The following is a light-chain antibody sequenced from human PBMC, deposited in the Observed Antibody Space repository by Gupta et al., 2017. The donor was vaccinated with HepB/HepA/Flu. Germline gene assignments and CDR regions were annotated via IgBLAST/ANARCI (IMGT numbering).Light chain of an antibody. CDR1: QNINVW. CDR2: KAS. Sequence: DIQMTQSPYTLSASVGDRVTITCRASQNINVWLAWYQQKPGEAPKLLIYKASSLESGVPSRFSGSGSGTEFTLTISSLQPDDFATYFCQQYNTYSQTFGQGTKVEIK. V-gene: IGKV1-5*03. J-gene: IGKJ1*01. CDR3: QQYNTYSQT.